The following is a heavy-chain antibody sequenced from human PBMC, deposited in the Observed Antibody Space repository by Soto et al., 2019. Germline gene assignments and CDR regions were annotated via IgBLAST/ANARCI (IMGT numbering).Heavy chain of an antibody. J-gene: IGHJ6*02. CDR2: MNPNSGNT. D-gene: IGHD2-8*01. Sequence: ASVKVSCKASGYTFTSYDINWVRQATGQGLEWMGWMNPNSGNTGYAQKFQGRVTMTRNTSISTAYMELSSLRSGDTAVYYCARSRLGGFDGVYYGMDVWGQGTTVTVSS. V-gene: IGHV1-8*01. CDR3: ARSRLGGFDGVYYGMDV. CDR1: GYTFTSYD.